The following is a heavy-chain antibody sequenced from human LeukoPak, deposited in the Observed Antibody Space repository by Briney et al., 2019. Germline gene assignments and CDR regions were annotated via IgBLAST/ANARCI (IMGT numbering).Heavy chain of an antibody. CDR2: IYPGDSDT. Sequence: GESLKISCKGSGYSFTSYWIGWVRQMPGKGLEWMGIIYPGDSDTRYSPSFQGQVTLSADKSISTAYLQWSSLKASDTAMYYCARLYYDFWSGYYIPPAYYYYYMDVWGKGTTVTVSS. V-gene: IGHV5-51*01. CDR1: GYSFTSYW. D-gene: IGHD3-3*01. J-gene: IGHJ6*03. CDR3: ARLYYDFWSGYYIPPAYYYYYMDV.